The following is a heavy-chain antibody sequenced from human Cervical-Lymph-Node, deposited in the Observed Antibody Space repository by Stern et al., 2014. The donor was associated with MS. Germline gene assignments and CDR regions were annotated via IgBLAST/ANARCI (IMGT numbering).Heavy chain of an antibody. CDR3: ARSSTVTPNAFDI. J-gene: IGHJ3*02. Sequence: QPQLQESGSGLVKPSQTLSLTCAVSGGSISSGGYSWSWIRQPPGKGLEWIGYIYHSGSTYYNPSLKSRVTISVDRSKNQFSLKLSSVTAADTAVYYCARSSTVTPNAFDIWGQGTMVTVSS. CDR1: GGSISSGGYS. CDR2: IYHSGST. V-gene: IGHV4-30-2*01. D-gene: IGHD4-17*01.